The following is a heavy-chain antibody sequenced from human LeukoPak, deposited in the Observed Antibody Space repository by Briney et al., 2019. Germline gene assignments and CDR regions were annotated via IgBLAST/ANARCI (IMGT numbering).Heavy chain of an antibody. J-gene: IGHJ4*02. CDR1: GYTFTTYA. V-gene: IGHV1-3*04. Sequence: GASVKVSCKASGYTFTTYAVLWVRQAPGQRLEWMGWINTGDGYTKYSQEFQGRVTITRDTSASTVYMELSGLTFEDTAVYYCARNGGGLGYWGQGTLVTVSS. CDR3: ARNGGGLGY. D-gene: IGHD3-16*01. CDR2: INTGDGYT.